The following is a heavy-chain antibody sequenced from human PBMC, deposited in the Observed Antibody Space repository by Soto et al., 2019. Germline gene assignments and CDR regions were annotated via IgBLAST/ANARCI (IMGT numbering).Heavy chain of an antibody. Sequence: QVQLVESGGGVVQPGRSLRLSCAASGFTFSSYGMHWVRQAPGKGLEWVAVISYDGSNKYDADSVKGRFTISRDNSKNPRYLQMNSLGAEDTAVYYCAKDRVEDSLFSYYYSYGMDVWCQGTTVTVS. J-gene: IGHJ6*02. CDR2: ISYDGSNK. V-gene: IGHV3-30*18. CDR1: GFTFSSYG. D-gene: IGHD3-9*01. CDR3: AKDRVEDSLFSYYYSYGMDV.